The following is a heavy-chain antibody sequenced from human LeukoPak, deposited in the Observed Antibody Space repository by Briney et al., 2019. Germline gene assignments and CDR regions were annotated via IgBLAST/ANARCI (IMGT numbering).Heavy chain of an antibody. V-gene: IGHV3-30*04. Sequence: QPGRSLRLSCAASGLTFSSYAMHWVRQAPGKGLEWVAVISYDGSNKYYADSVKGRFTISRDNSKNTLYLQMNSLRAEDTAVYYCAKDGFDYWGQGTLATVSS. CDR1: GLTFSSYA. CDR2: ISYDGSNK. J-gene: IGHJ4*02. CDR3: AKDGFDY.